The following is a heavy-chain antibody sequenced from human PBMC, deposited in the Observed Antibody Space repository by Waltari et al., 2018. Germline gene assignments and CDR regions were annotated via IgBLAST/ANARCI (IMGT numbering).Heavy chain of an antibody. D-gene: IGHD6-6*01. J-gene: IGHJ5*02. CDR2: IYTSGST. V-gene: IGHV4-4*07. Sequence: QVQLQESGPGLVKPSETLSLTCTVSGGSISSYYWSWIRPPAGKGLAWIGRIYTSGSTNYNPSPKRRVTMSLDTSKNQFSLKLSSVTAADTAVYYCARGIAARENWFDPWGQGTLVTVSS. CDR1: GGSISSYY. CDR3: ARGIAARENWFDP.